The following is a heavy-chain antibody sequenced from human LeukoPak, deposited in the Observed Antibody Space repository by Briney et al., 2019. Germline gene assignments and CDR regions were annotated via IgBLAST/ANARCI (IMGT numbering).Heavy chain of an antibody. Sequence: SETLSLTCAVYGGSFSGYYWSWLRQPPGKGLEWIGSIYYSGSTYYNPSLKSRATISVDTSKNQFSLKLSAVTAADTAVYYCAKAGGYYSMDVWGRGTTVTVSS. V-gene: IGHV4-34*11. D-gene: IGHD1-26*01. J-gene: IGHJ6*04. CDR1: GGSFSGYY. CDR2: IYYSGST. CDR3: AKAGGYYSMDV.